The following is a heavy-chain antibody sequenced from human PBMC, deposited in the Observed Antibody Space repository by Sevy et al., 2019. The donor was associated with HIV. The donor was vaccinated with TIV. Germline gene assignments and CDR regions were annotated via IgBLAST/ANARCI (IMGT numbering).Heavy chain of an antibody. J-gene: IGHJ5*02. D-gene: IGHD3-10*01. CDR2: IIPIIDVK. V-gene: IGHV1-69*04. Sequence: ASVKVSCKASGGTFNNYAITWVRQAPGQGLEWMGRIIPIIDVKNYAQKFQGRVTISADRSTNTAYMELSSLRSEDTAGYYCAIDWHYHGSGTYYNRDSIGDRYWFDPWGQGTLVTVSS. CDR3: AIDWHYHGSGTYYNRDSIGDRYWFDP. CDR1: GGTFNNYA.